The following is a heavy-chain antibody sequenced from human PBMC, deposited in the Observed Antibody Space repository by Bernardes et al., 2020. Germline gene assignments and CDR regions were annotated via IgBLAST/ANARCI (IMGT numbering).Heavy chain of an antibody. Sequence: GSPRLSSAASGFIFSNYNMHWVRQAPGKGLEWVAYISSGSSSIYYADSVKGRFTISRDTAKNSLYLQMNSLRAGDTAIYYCARDGRYGDYYFDSWGQGTLVTVSS. CDR1: GFIFSNYN. V-gene: IGHV3-48*01. J-gene: IGHJ4*02. CDR2: ISSGSSSI. D-gene: IGHD4-17*01. CDR3: ARDGRYGDYYFDS.